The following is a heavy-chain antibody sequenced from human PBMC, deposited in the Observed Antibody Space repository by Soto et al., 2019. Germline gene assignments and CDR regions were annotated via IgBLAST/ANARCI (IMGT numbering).Heavy chain of an antibody. CDR3: AKAPFVSSPYYFYY. D-gene: IGHD6-6*01. CDR2: ISSNGGST. CDR1: GFTFSSYA. J-gene: IGHJ4*02. Sequence: GGSLRLSCSASGFTFSSYAMHWVRQAPGKGLEYVSAISSNGGSTYYADSVKGRFTISRDNSKNTLYLQMSSLRAEDTAVYYCAKAPFVSSPYYFYYWGQGTLVTVSS. V-gene: IGHV3-64*04.